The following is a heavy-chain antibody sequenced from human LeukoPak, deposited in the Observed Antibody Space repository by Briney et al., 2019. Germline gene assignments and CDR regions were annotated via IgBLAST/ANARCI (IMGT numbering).Heavy chain of an antibody. CDR3: AREVVTTNRNWLDP. Sequence: ASVKVSCKASGGTFSSYAISWVRQAPGQGLEWMGRIIPIFGIANYAQKFQGRVTITADKSTSTAYMELSSLRSEDTAVYYCAREVVTTNRNWLDPWGQGTLVTVSS. J-gene: IGHJ5*02. V-gene: IGHV1-69*04. D-gene: IGHD4-11*01. CDR1: GGTFSSYA. CDR2: IIPIFGIA.